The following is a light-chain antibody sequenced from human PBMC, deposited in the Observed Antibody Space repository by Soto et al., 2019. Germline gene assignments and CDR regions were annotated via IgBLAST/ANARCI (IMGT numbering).Light chain of an antibody. CDR1: SSNIGAGYD. Sequence: QPVLTQPPSVSGAPGQRVTISCTGSSSNIGAGYDVHWYQQLPGTAPKLLIHNNVNRPSGVPDRFSGSKSGTSASLANTGLQAEDEADYYCQSYDTSLSGSMVFGGGTKLTVL. V-gene: IGLV1-40*01. CDR3: QSYDTSLSGSMV. J-gene: IGLJ3*02. CDR2: NNV.